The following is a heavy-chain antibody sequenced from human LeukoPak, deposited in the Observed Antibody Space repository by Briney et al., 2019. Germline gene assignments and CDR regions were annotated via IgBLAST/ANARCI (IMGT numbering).Heavy chain of an antibody. D-gene: IGHD3-10*01. Sequence: GGSLRLSCAASGFTFSSYAMSWVRQAPGKGLECISAISGSGGYTNYADSVKGRFTISRDNSKNTLYLQMNSLRAEDTAVYYCARELLWFGELSRPMGYWGQGTLVTVSS. CDR2: ISGSGGYT. V-gene: IGHV3-23*01. CDR3: ARELLWFGELSRPMGY. CDR1: GFTFSSYA. J-gene: IGHJ4*02.